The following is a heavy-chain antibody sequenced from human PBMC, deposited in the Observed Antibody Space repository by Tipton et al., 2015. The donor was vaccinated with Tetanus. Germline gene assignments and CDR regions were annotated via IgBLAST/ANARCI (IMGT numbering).Heavy chain of an antibody. CDR1: GYSFTSYW. Sequence: QLVQSGAEVKKPGESLKISCKGSGYSFTSYWIGWVRQMPGKGLEWMGIIYPGDSDTSYSPPFQGQVTISADKSISTAYLQWSSLKASDTAMYYCARRPASSGYYFLNDAFDIWGQGTMVPVSS. D-gene: IGHD3-22*01. CDR2: IYPGDSDT. J-gene: IGHJ3*02. CDR3: ARRPASSGYYFLNDAFDI. V-gene: IGHV5-51*01.